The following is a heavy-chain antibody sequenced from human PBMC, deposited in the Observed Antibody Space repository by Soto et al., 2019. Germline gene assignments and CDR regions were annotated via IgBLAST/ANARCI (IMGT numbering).Heavy chain of an antibody. J-gene: IGHJ3*02. CDR1: GFTFSSYW. CDR3: ARVPQGYVSAFDI. Sequence: GGSLRLSCAASGFTFSSYWMHWVRQAPGKGLVWVSRINSDGSSASYADSVKGRFTISRDNAKNTLYLQMNSLRAEDTAVYYCARVPQGYVSAFDIWGQGTMVTVSS. D-gene: IGHD5-12*01. CDR2: INSDGSSA. V-gene: IGHV3-74*01.